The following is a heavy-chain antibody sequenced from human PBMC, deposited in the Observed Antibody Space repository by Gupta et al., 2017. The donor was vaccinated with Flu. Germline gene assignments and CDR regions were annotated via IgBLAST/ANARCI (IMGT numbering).Heavy chain of an antibody. V-gene: IGHV1-69*01. CDR2: IIPIFGTA. D-gene: IGHD1-14*01. J-gene: IGHJ6*02. Sequence: QVQLVQSGAEVKKPGSSVKVSCKASGGTFSSYAISWVRQAPGQGLEWMGGIIPIFGTANYAQKFQGRVTITADESTSTAYMELSSLRSEDTAVYYCARDRNPNPGRLYYYYGMDVWGQGTTVTVSS. CDR1: GGTFSSYA. CDR3: ARDRNPNPGRLYYYYGMDV.